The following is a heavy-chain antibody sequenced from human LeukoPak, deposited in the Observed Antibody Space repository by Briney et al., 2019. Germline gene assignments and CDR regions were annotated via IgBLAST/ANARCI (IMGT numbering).Heavy chain of an antibody. J-gene: IGHJ4*02. Sequence: GGSLRLSCAASEFTVSSNYMSWVRQAPGKGLEWVSVIDSGGSTYYADSVKGRFTISRDNSKNTLYLQMNSLRAEDTAVYYCGRETYYYDRSGYYIGYWGQGTLVTVSS. V-gene: IGHV3-66*01. CDR2: IDSGGST. CDR3: GRETYYYDRSGYYIGY. D-gene: IGHD3-22*01. CDR1: EFTVSSNY.